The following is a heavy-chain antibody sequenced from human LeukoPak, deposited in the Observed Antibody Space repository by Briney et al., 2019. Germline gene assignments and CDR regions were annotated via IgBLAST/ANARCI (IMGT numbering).Heavy chain of an antibody. Sequence: GGSLRLSCAASGFTFTTYAMSWVRQAPGNGLEWVSAISGSGSNTYYADSVKGRFTISRDTSKNTRYLQMNSLRADDADVYFCATVLRVAAIRGYFDYWGQGTLVTVSS. V-gene: IGHV3-23*01. CDR2: ISGSGSNT. CDR3: ATVLRVAAIRGYFDY. D-gene: IGHD5-12*01. J-gene: IGHJ4*02. CDR1: GFTFTTYA.